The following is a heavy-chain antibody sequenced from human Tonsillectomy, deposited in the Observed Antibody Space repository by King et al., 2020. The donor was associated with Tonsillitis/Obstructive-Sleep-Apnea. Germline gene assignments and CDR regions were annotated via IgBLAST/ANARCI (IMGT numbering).Heavy chain of an antibody. D-gene: IGHD1/OR15-1a*01. Sequence: VQLVESGGGFVQPGGSLRLSYTASGFTFNSFGMSWLRQAPGKGLEWVANIKQDGSVKYYADSVKGRFTISRDNVKKSLYLQMNSLRVDDTAVYYCARGDGTPSGIFFDSWGRGTLVTASS. CDR1: GFTFNSFG. V-gene: IGHV3-7*03. J-gene: IGHJ5*02. CDR2: IKQDGSVK. CDR3: ARGDGTPSGIFFDS.